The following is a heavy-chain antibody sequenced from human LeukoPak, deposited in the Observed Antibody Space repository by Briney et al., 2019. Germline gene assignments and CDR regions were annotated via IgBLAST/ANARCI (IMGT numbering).Heavy chain of an antibody. V-gene: IGHV3-21*01. J-gene: IGHJ4*02. CDR2: ISSSSSYI. CDR1: GFTFSSYS. D-gene: IGHD6-13*01. Sequence: PGGSLRLSCAASGFTFSSYSMNWVRQAPGKGLEWVSSISSSSSYIYYADSVKGRFTISRDNAKNSLYLQMNSLRAEDTAVYYCARELTGTRLAAAGTSYFDYWGQGTLVTVSS. CDR3: ARELTGTRLAAAGTSYFDY.